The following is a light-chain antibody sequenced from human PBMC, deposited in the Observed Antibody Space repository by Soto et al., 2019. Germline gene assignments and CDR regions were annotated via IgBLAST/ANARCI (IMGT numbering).Light chain of an antibody. CDR2: KAS. CDR3: QHYNSYSEA. J-gene: IGKJ1*01. CDR1: RSISDW. V-gene: IGKV1-5*03. Sequence: DIQMTQSPSTLSPSVGDRVTITCRASRSISDWLAWYQQKPGKAPKLLIYKASGLESGVPSRFSGSGSGTDFTLTISSLQPDDFATYYCQHYNSYSEAFGQGTKVDIK.